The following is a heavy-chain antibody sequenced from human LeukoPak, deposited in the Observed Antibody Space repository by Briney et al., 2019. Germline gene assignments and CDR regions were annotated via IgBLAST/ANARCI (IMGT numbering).Heavy chain of an antibody. CDR3: ARAATMVRGGRQINWFDP. CDR1: GGTFSSYA. V-gene: IGHV1-69*04. D-gene: IGHD3-10*01. CDR2: VIPILGIA. J-gene: IGHJ5*02. Sequence: SVKVSCKASGGTFSSYAISWVRQAPGQGLEWMGRVIPILGIANYAQKFQGRVTITADKSTSTAYMELSSLRSEDTAVYYCARAATMVRGGRQINWFDPWGQGTLVTVSS.